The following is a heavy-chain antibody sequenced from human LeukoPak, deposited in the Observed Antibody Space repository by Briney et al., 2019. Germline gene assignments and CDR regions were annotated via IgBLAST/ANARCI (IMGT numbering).Heavy chain of an antibody. Sequence: GGSLRLSCAASGFTFSSYTMNWVRQAPGKGLEWVSSISVNSDHKPYADSVKGRFTISRAKNSLFLQMNSLGVDDTAVYYCARGSYGDYDYWGQGSLVTVSS. J-gene: IGHJ4*02. D-gene: IGHD4-17*01. CDR3: ARGSYGDYDY. V-gene: IGHV3-21*01. CDR1: GFTFSSYT. CDR2: ISVNSDHK.